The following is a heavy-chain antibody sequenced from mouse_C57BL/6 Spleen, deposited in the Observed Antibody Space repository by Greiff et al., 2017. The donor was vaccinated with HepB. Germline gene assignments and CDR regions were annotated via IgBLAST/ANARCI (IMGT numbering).Heavy chain of an antibody. CDR1: GYTFTDYN. D-gene: IGHD2-14*01. J-gene: IGHJ2*01. CDR2: INPNNGGT. CDR3: AKSGVRRASYYLDY. Sequence: VQLQQSGPELVKPGASVKMSCKASGYTFTDYNMHWVKQSHGKSLEWIGDINPNNGGTSYNQKFKGKATLTVNKSSSTAYMELRSLTSEDSAVYYGAKSGVRRASYYLDYWGQGTTLTVSS. V-gene: IGHV1-22*01.